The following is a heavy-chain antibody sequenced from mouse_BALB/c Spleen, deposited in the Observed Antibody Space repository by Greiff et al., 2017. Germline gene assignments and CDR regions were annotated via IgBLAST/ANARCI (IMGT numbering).Heavy chain of an antibody. CDR1: GFSLTSYG. Sequence: QVQLQQSGPGLVAPSQSLSITCTVSGFSLTSYGVHWVRQPPGKGLEWLGVIWAGGSTNYNSALMSRLSISKDNSKSQVFLKMNSLQTDDTAMYYCARDYYGSSYEEAMDYWGQGTSVTVSS. CDR3: ARDYYGSSYEEAMDY. V-gene: IGHV2-9*02. D-gene: IGHD1-1*01. J-gene: IGHJ4*01. CDR2: IWAGGST.